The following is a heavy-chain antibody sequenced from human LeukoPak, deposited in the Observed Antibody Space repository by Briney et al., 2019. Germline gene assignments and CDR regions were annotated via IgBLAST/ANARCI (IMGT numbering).Heavy chain of an antibody. J-gene: IGHJ5*02. V-gene: IGHV3-23*01. CDR3: ARDPHYCSGGSCYSLGFDP. Sequence: PGGSLRLSCVGSGFVYDTHAMNWVRQAPGKGLEWVSAVDGSSDGGSDITYYGDSVKGRFTISRDNSKNSLYLQMNSLRAEDTAVYYCARDPHYCSGGSCYSLGFDPWGQGTLVTVSS. CDR1: GFVYDTHA. CDR2: VDGSSDGGSDIT. D-gene: IGHD2-15*01.